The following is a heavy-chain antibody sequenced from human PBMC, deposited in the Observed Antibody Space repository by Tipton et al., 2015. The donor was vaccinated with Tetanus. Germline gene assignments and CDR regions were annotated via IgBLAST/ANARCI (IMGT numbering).Heavy chain of an antibody. V-gene: IGHV4-59*01. CDR2: IFYAGST. D-gene: IGHD3-9*01. J-gene: IGHJ4*02. CDR1: GVSISSYY. CDR3: ARATEHDIMTGYDN. Sequence: LRLSCTVSGVSISSYYWRWIRQSPGKGLEWIGYIFYAGSTNSNPSLKSRVTISVDKAKNQFSLKLTSVTAADTAVYYCARATEHDIMTGYDNWGPGTQVTVSS.